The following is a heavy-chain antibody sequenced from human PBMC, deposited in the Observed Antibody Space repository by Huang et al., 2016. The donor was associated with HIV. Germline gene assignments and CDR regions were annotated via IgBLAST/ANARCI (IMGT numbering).Heavy chain of an antibody. D-gene: IGHD6-13*01. CDR2: INREGSAT. V-gene: IGHV3-74*01. CDR1: GFTFRNHW. J-gene: IGHJ6*03. Sequence: EVQLVESGGGLVQPGGSLRLSCAASGFTFRNHWMHWVRQAPGKGLGWVSRINREGSATSHADSVKGRFTSSRDNAQNTVHLHMNSLRAEDTAVYFCAKNPSITAVDSDYYYYYMDVWGKGTTVTVS. CDR3: AKNPSITAVDSDYYYYYMDV.